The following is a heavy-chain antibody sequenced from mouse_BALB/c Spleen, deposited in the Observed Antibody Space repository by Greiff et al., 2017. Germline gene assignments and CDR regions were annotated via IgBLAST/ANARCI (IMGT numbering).Heavy chain of an antibody. CDR2: IYPGNGDT. J-gene: IGHJ4*01. CDR3: ARGGTVVARDAMDY. Sequence: LQQPGAELVKPGASVKMSCKASGYTFTSYNMHWVKQTPGQGLEWIGAIYPGNGDTSYNQKFKGKATLTADKSSSTAYMQLSSLTSEDSAVYYCARGGTVVARDAMDYWGQGTSVTVSS. V-gene: IGHV1-12*01. CDR1: GYTFTSYN. D-gene: IGHD1-1*01.